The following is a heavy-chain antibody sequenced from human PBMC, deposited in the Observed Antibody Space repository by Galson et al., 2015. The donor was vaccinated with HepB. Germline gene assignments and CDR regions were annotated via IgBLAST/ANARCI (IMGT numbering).Heavy chain of an antibody. CDR3: VKDYPYDYESTSHTQFGH. CDR1: GFIFSNYA. J-gene: IGHJ4*02. D-gene: IGHD3-22*01. CDR2: ISCGGSTT. V-gene: IGHV3-23*01. Sequence: SLRLSCAASGFIFSNYAMRWVRQAPGKGLEWVSFISCGGSTTHYADSVKGRFSISRDNSKNTLFLQMNGLRGEDTALYYCVKDYPYDYESTSHTQFGHWGQGSLFTVSS.